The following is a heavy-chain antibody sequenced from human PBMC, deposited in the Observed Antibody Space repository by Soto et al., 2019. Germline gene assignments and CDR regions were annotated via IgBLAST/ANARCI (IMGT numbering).Heavy chain of an antibody. D-gene: IGHD3-22*01. CDR3: AKVLRGYYYDSSGSDAFDI. J-gene: IGHJ3*02. CDR2: ISYDGSNK. Sequence: VQLVESGGGLVQPGGSLRLSCAASGFTFSSYGMHWVRQAPGKGLEWVAVISYDGSNKYYADSVKGRFTISRDNSKNTLYLQMNSLRAEDTAVYYCAKVLRGYYYDSSGSDAFDIWGQGTMVTVSS. V-gene: IGHV3-30*18. CDR1: GFTFSSYG.